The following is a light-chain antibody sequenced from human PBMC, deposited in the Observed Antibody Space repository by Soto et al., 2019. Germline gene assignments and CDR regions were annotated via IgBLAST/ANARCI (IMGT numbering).Light chain of an antibody. CDR1: QSLLSSSDNNNY. CDR2: WAS. CDR3: QQYYNSPQT. Sequence: DIVMTQSPDSLAVSLGERATINCKSSQSLLSSSDNNNYLAWFQKKPGQPPKMLFYWASSREFGVPDRFSAGGSGTHFSLTINSLQAEDVAFYFCQQYYNSPQTFGQGTKVEIK. V-gene: IGKV4-1*01. J-gene: IGKJ1*01.